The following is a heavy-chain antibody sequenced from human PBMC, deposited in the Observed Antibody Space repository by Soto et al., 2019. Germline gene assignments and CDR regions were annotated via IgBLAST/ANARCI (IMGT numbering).Heavy chain of an antibody. CDR2: ISAYNGNT. CDR3: ARDGNRYCTNGVCYPLYYYYGMDV. V-gene: IGHV1-18*01. D-gene: IGHD2-8*01. CDR1: GYTFTSYG. Sequence: ASVKVSCKASGYTFTSYGISWVRQAPGQGLEWMGWISAYNGNTNYAQKLQGRVTMTTDTSTSTAYMELRSLRSDDTAVYYCARDGNRYCTNGVCYPLYYYYGMDVWGQGTTVTVSS. J-gene: IGHJ6*02.